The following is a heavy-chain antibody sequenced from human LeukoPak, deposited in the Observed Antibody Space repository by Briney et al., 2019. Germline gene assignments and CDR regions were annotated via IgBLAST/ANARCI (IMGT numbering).Heavy chain of an antibody. D-gene: IGHD1-26*01. CDR1: GFTFSSYA. CDR3: ARDHWKAPGSSPDY. J-gene: IGHJ4*02. Sequence: GGSLRLSCAASGFTFSSYAMHWVRQAPGKGLEWVAVISYDGSNKYYADSVKGRFTISRDNSKNTLYLQMNSLRAEDTAVYYCARDHWKAPGSSPDYWGQGTLVTVSS. V-gene: IGHV3-30-3*01. CDR2: ISYDGSNK.